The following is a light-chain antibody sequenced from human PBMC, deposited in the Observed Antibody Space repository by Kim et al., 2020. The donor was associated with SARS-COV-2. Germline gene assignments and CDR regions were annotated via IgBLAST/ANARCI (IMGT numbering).Light chain of an antibody. V-gene: IGKV3-15*01. CDR3: QQYEDWPLT. CDR2: GAS. J-gene: IGKJ1*01. CDR1: QSVFGK. Sequence: ETVLTQSPVTLSVSPGESATLSCRASQSVFGKLAWYQQKVGQAPRLLLYGASTRATGIPARFSGSGSGTEFTLTINSLQSEGSTVYYCQQYEDWPLTFGQGTKVDIK.